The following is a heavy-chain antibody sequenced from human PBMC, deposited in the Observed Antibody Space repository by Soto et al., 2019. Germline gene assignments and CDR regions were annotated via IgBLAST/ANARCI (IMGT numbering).Heavy chain of an antibody. CDR3: ARGNEYGGNFDY. Sequence: QVQLVQSGAEVKKPGASVKVSCKASGYTFTSYDINWVRQATGQGLGSMGWMNPNSGNTAYAQKFQGRVTMTRNTSIRTAYMGLSSLRSEDTAVYYCARGNEYGGNFDYWGQGTLVTVSS. CDR2: MNPNSGNT. V-gene: IGHV1-8*01. J-gene: IGHJ4*02. D-gene: IGHD4-17*01. CDR1: GYTFTSYD.